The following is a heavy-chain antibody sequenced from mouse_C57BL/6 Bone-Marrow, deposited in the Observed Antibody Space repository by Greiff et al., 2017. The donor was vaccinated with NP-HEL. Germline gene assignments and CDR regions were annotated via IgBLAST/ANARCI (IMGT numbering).Heavy chain of an antibody. J-gene: IGHJ1*03. Sequence: EVQLVESGGGLVKPGGSLKLSCAASGFTFSDYGMHWVRQAPEKGLEWVAYISSGSSTIYYADTVKGRFTISRDNAKNTLFLQMTSLRSEDTAMYYCARPLYGSSSGYFDVWGTGTTVTVSS. D-gene: IGHD1-1*01. CDR2: ISSGSSTI. CDR3: ARPLYGSSSGYFDV. CDR1: GFTFSDYG. V-gene: IGHV5-17*01.